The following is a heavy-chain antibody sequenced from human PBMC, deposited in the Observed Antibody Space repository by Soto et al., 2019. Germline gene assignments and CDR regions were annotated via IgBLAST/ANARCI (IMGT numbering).Heavy chain of an antibody. D-gene: IGHD3-3*01. CDR3: AKARRAGYDFWSGYYTFDY. V-gene: IGHV3-9*01. CDR1: GFTFDDYA. Sequence: LRLSCAASGFTFDDYAMHWVRQAPGKGLEWVSGISWNSGSIGYADSVKGRFTISRDNAKNSLYLQMNSLRAEDTALYYCAKARRAGYDFWSGYYTFDYWGQGTLVTVSS. J-gene: IGHJ4*02. CDR2: ISWNSGSI.